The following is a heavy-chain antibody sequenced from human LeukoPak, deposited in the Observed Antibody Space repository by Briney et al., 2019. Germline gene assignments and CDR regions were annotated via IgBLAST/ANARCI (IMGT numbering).Heavy chain of an antibody. J-gene: IGHJ3*01. CDR3: ARGRRSRSRHDAFDV. D-gene: IGHD1-26*01. CDR2: IDYSEST. CDR1: GGSIGTYY. Sequence: PSETLSLTCSVSGGSIGTYYWTWIRQPPGKGLEWIGYIDYSESTSYNPSVKSRVTISLDTSKNQFSLKLTSVTAADTAVYYCARGRRSRSRHDAFDVWGQGTMVTVSS. V-gene: IGHV4-59*01.